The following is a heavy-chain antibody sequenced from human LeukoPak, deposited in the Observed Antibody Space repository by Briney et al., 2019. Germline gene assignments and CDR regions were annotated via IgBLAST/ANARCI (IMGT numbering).Heavy chain of an antibody. V-gene: IGHV3-64*01. J-gene: IGHJ3*02. D-gene: IGHD3-16*01. CDR3: ARETRRGDAFDI. CDR1: GFTFSNYA. CDR2: ISSNGGST. Sequence: GGSLRLSCAASGFTFSNYAMHWVRQAPGKRLEYVSAISSNGGSTYYANSVKGRFTISRDKSKNTVYLKMGSLRAEDIAVYYCARETRRGDAFDIWGQGTVVTVSS.